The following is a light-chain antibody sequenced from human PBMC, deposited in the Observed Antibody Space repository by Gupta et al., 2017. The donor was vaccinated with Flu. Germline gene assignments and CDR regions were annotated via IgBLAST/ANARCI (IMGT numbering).Light chain of an antibody. CDR1: QTIGRW. V-gene: IGKV1-5*03. Sequence: PSTLSAFVGDRVTIPCRASQTIGRWLAWFQQKPGDTPKLLIYQSSSLESGVPPRFSGRGSGTECTLTIRGLQSEDSATYYCHQDDTYPYTFGQGTKLEVK. J-gene: IGKJ2*01. CDR3: HQDDTYPYT. CDR2: QSS.